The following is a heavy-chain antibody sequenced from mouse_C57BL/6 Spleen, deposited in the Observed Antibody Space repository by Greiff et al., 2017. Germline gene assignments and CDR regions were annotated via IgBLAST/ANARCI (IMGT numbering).Heavy chain of an antibody. D-gene: IGHD2-2*01. CDR1: GYTFTSYW. J-gene: IGHJ1*03. CDR3: ARHYGNDGYFDV. CDR2: IDPSDSYT. Sequence: QVQLQQPGAELVKPGASVKLSCKASGYTFTSYWMQWVKQRPGQGLEWIGEIDPSDSYTNYNQKFKGKATLTVDTSSSTAYMQLSSLTSEDSAVYYCARHYGNDGYFDVWGTGTTVTVSS. V-gene: IGHV1-50*01.